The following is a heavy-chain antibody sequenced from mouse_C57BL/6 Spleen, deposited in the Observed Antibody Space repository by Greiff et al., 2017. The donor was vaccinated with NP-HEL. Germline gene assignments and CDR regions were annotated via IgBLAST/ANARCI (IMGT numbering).Heavy chain of an antibody. Sequence: VKLQESGPELVKPGASVKISCKASGYSFTSYYIHWVKQRPGQGLEWIGWIYPGGGNTKYNEKFKCKATLTADTSSSTAYMQLSSLTSEDSAVYYGARGEFYYFGGWGKGTTLTVAS. J-gene: IGHJ2*01. CDR3: ARGEFYYFGG. V-gene: IGHV1-66*01. CDR2: IYPGGGNT. CDR1: GYSFTSYY.